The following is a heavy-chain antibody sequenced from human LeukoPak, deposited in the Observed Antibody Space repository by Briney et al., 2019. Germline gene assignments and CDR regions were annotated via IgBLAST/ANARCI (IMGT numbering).Heavy chain of an antibody. D-gene: IGHD1-26*01. V-gene: IGHV1-2*02. CDR1: GYTFTGHY. CDR3: ARSNSGSYSLFDY. CDR2: INPNSGGT. J-gene: IGHJ4*02. Sequence: ASVKVSCKASGYTFTGHYMHWVRQAPGQGLEWMGWINPNSGGTNYAQKFQGRVTMIRDTSISTAYMELSRLRSDDTAVYYCARSNSGSYSLFDYWGQGTLVTVSS.